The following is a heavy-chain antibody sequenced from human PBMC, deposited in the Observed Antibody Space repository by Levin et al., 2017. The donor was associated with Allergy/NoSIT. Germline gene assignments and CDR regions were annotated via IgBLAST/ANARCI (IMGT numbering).Heavy chain of an antibody. CDR1: GGSIRTSDYY. CDR2: VYYSGYT. J-gene: IGHJ2*01. CDR3: ARRHLRAPTEWVLGNWYFDL. V-gene: IGHV4-39*01. Sequence: PSETLSLTCTVSGGSIRTSDYYWGWIRQPPGKGLEWIGSVYYSGYTYYRPFLRSRVTISIDTSKNQFSLKLSSLIDADTSVLYCARRHLRAPTEWVLGNWYFDLWGRGTLVTVSS. D-gene: IGHD3-3*01.